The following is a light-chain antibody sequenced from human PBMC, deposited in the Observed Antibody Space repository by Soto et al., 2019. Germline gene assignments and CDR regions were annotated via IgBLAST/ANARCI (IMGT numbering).Light chain of an antibody. CDR3: QQRYTWPLS. J-gene: IGKJ4*01. CDR2: ATS. V-gene: IGKV3-11*01. CDR1: QGIFSH. Sequence: IVLTQSPATLSLSPGERATLSCRASQGIFSHLDWFQQTPGQAPRRLIYATSNRASGVPARFSGRGSGTDFTLTISSLEPEDFAVYYCQQRYTWPLSFGGGTKVEIK.